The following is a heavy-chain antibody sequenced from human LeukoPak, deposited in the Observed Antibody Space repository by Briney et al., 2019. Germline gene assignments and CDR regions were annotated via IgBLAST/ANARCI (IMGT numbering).Heavy chain of an antibody. CDR3: ARDVVVTSSPDAFDI. V-gene: IGHV4-31*03. Sequence: SGTLSLTCTVSGDSVTSGGYFWTWIRQHPGKGLEWNGYISDSGTTSYNPSLKSRVSISVDTSDNQFSLRLSSVTAADTAVYYCARDVVVTSSPDAFDIWGQGTMVTFST. D-gene: IGHD2-21*02. CDR2: ISDSGTT. J-gene: IGHJ3*02. CDR1: GDSVTSGGYF.